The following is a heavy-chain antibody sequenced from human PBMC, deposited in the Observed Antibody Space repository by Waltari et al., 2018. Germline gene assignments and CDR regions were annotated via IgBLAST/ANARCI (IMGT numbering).Heavy chain of an antibody. CDR3: ARARRLRIAAAPYNWFDP. CDR1: GGPFSSYA. V-gene: IGHV1-69*01. D-gene: IGHD6-13*01. J-gene: IGHJ5*02. CDR2: IIPIFGTA. Sequence: QVQLVQSGAEVKKPGSSVKVSCKASGGPFSSYAISWVRPAPGKGLEWMGGIIPIFGTANYAQKFQGRVTITADESTSTAYMELSSLRSEDTAVYYCARARRLRIAAAPYNWFDPWGQGTLVTVSS.